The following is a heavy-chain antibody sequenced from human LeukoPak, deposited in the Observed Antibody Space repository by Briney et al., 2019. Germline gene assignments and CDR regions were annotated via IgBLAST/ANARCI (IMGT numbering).Heavy chain of an antibody. CDR2: IYTSGST. CDR1: GGSISSYY. J-gene: IGHJ4*02. V-gene: IGHV4-4*07. Sequence: PSETLSLTCTVSGGSISSYYWSWIRQPAGKGLEWIGRIYTSGSTNYNPSLKSRVTMSVDTSKNQFSLKLSSVTAADTAVYYCAARTISSSWSDFDYWGQGTLVTVSS. CDR3: AARTISSSWSDFDY. D-gene: IGHD6-13*01.